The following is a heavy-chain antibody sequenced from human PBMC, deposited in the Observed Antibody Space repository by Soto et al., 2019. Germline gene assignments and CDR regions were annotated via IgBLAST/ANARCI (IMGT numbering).Heavy chain of an antibody. V-gene: IGHV1-18*01. CDR2: ISAYNGNT. CDR3: ARALWGPAGHINWFDP. D-gene: IGHD2-2*01. Sequence: ASVKVSCKASGYTFTSYGISWVRQAPGQGLEWMGWISAYNGNTKYAQQLQGRVTMTTDTSTSTAYMELRSLRSADTAVYYCARALWGPAGHINWFDPWGQGTLVTVSS. J-gene: IGHJ5*02. CDR1: GYTFTSYG.